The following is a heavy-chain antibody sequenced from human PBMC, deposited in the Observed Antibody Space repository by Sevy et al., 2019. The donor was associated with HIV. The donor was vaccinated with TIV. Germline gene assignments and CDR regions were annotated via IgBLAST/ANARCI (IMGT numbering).Heavy chain of an antibody. CDR3: ARRFCSSAVCCMGVY. V-gene: IGHV1-18*04. CDR1: GYTFTSSG. D-gene: IGHD2-2*01. J-gene: IGHJ4*02. CDR2: ISPHTGNK. Sequence: ASVKVSCKASGYTFTSSGISRVHQAPGQGLEWMGWISPHTGNKNKEQKFQGSVTMTTDTSTSTAYMELRSLRSDDTAVYYCARRFCSSAVCCMGVYWGQGTLVTVSS.